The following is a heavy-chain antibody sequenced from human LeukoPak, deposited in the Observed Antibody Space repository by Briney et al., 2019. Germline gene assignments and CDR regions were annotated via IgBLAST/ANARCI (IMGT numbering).Heavy chain of an antibody. V-gene: IGHV4-59*01. CDR3: ARSYSSSWGFGY. J-gene: IGHJ4*02. Sequence: SETLSLTCTVSGGSISSYYWSWIRQPPGKGLEWIGYIYYSGSTNYNPSLKSRVTISVDTSKNQFSLKLSSVTAADTAVYYCARSYSSSWGFGYWGQGTLVTVPS. CDR1: GGSISSYY. D-gene: IGHD6-13*01. CDR2: IYYSGST.